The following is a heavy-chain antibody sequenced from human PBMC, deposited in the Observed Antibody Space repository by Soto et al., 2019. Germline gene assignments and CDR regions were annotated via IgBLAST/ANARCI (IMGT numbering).Heavy chain of an antibody. Sequence: ASVNVSCKASGDPFTSYGISWLRQAPGQGLQWWGWISAYSXNTSYAQKLQGRVTMTTDTSTSTAYMEMRSLRSDDTAVYYCARVAYCGGDCYPYYFDYWGQGTLVTVSS. V-gene: IGHV1-18*04. J-gene: IGHJ4*02. CDR2: ISAYSXNT. CDR3: ARVAYCGGDCYPYYFDY. CDR1: GDPFTSYG. D-gene: IGHD2-21*02.